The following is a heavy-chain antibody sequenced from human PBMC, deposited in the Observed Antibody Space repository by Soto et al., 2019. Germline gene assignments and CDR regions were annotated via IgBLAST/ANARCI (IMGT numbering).Heavy chain of an antibody. Sequence: GGSLRLSCAASGFSLSSYWMYWVRQTPGKGLVWVARIKDGGDETSYAESVKGRFTISRDNAKNTLHLQMSSLRSEDTAVYYCVRFSGLDAWGQGTTVTVSS. CDR2: IKDGGDET. CDR1: GFSLSSYW. J-gene: IGHJ6*02. CDR3: VRFSGLDA. V-gene: IGHV3-74*01.